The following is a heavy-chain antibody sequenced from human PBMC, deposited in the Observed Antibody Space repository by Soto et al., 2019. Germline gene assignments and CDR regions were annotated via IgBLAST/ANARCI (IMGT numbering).Heavy chain of an antibody. CDR2: IYWNGDK. CDR3: AHVVLCLGERGYVSGGRAWFDP. D-gene: IGHD3-16*01. J-gene: IGHJ5*02. V-gene: IGHV2-5*01. CDR1: GFSLTTSGVA. Sequence: QITLKESGPTLAKLTQPLTLSGTSSGFSLTTSGVAVSGNRQPPGKALERLATIYWNGDKRYSPSLKNRVTITKDTAKTQVGLTMTSMDRVDTTTYYCAHVVLCLGERGYVSGGRAWFDPWGQGTLVTVSP.